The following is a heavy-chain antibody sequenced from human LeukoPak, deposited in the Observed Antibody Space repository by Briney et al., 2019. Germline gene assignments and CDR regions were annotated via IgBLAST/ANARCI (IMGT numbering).Heavy chain of an antibody. D-gene: IGHD3-22*01. J-gene: IGHJ4*02. Sequence: GGSLRLSCAASGFTFSSYGMHWVRQAPGKGLELVAFIRYDGSNKYYADSVKGRFTISRDNSKNTLYLQMNSLRAEDTAVYYCAKDRDSYYYDSSGYYWGDLDYWGQGTLVTVSS. CDR1: GFTFSSYG. V-gene: IGHV3-30*02. CDR3: AKDRDSYYYDSSGYYWGDLDY. CDR2: IRYDGSNK.